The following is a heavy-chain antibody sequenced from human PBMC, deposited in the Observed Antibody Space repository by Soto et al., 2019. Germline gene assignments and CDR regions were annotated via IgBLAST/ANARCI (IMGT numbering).Heavy chain of an antibody. CDR1: GFAFSTYA. D-gene: IGHD6-13*01. V-gene: IGHV3-23*01. CDR2: ISGSGGSS. CDR3: AKVTKRAAAGRYEYYKYGMDV. J-gene: IGHJ6*02. Sequence: EVQLLESGGALEHPGGSLRLSCAASGFAFSTYAMTWVRQAPGKGLEWVSVISGSGGSSYYAASVKGRFTISREHSKNTLYLQMNGLRAEDTALYYCAKVTKRAAAGRYEYYKYGMDVWGQGTTVTVSS.